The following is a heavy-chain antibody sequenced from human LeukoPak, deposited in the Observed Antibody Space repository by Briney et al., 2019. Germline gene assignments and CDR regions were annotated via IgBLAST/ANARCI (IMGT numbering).Heavy chain of an antibody. CDR1: GGSFSGYY. CDR2: INHSGST. V-gene: IGHV4-34*01. CDR3: ARHGSGHDY. J-gene: IGHJ4*02. D-gene: IGHD3-10*01. Sequence: SETLSLTCAVYGGSFSGYYWSWIRQPPGKGLEWIGEINHSGSTNYNPSLKSRVTISVDTPKNQFSLELSSVTAADTAVYYCARHGSGHDYWGQGTLVTVSS.